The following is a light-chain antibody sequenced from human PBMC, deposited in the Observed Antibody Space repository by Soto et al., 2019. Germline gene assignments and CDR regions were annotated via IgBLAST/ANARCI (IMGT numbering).Light chain of an antibody. Sequence: EIVLTQSPGTLSLSPGEGATLSCRASQSVSSSYLAWYQQKPGQAPRLLIYGASSRATGIPDRFSGSGSGTDFTLTISRLEPEDFPVYFCQQYASSTGTFGQGTKVEIK. J-gene: IGKJ1*01. V-gene: IGKV3-20*01. CDR1: QSVSSSY. CDR2: GAS. CDR3: QQYASSTGT.